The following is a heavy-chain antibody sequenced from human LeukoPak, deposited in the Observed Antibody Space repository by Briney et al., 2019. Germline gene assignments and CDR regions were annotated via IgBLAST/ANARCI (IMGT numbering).Heavy chain of an antibody. CDR2: INNDGTTT. V-gene: IGHV3-74*01. J-gene: IGHJ4*02. Sequence: GGSLSLSCAASGFTFSSSWMYWVRQAPGKGLVWVSRINNDGTTTTDADPVKGRFTISRDNAKNMLYLQMNSLRAEDTAVYYCAKDGDYFDYWGQGTLVTVSS. CDR1: GFTFSSSW. CDR3: AKDGDYFDY.